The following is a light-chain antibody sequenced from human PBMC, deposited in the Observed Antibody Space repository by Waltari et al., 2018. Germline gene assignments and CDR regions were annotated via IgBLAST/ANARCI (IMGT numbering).Light chain of an antibody. J-gene: IGLJ3*02. Sequence: SVLPQPPSASGTPGQTVPIPCSGSGSHTGGTFVYVYQHLPGRAPQLPIHKHNQSPPGVPDRFSGSKSGTSASLAISGLRSDDEAEYYCAAWDDNLTGPLFGGGTKVTVL. CDR2: KHN. CDR3: AAWDDNLTGPL. CDR1: GSHTGGTF. V-gene: IGLV1-47*01.